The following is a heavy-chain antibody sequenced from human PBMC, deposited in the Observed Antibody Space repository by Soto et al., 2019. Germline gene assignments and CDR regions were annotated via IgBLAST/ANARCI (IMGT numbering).Heavy chain of an antibody. CDR1: GGSFSGYY. CDR3: VKDRYEWELNQGFDF. CDR2: INHSGST. Sequence: PSETLSLTCAVYGGSFSGYYWTWIRQPPGTGLEWIGEINHSGSTNYNPSLKSRVTISVDTSKNQFSLKLTSVTAADTAIYYCVKDRYEWELNQGFDFWGQGTLVTVSS. V-gene: IGHV4-34*01. J-gene: IGHJ4*02. D-gene: IGHD1-26*01.